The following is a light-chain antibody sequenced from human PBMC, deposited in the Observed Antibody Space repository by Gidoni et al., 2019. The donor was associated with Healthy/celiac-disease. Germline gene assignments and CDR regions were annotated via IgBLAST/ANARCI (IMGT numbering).Light chain of an antibody. CDR3: AAWDDSLNGPV. V-gene: IGLV1-44*01. J-gene: IGLJ2*01. Sequence: QSVLTQPPSASGNPGQRVTISCSGSSSNIGSNTVNWYQQLPGTAPKLLIYSNNPRPSGVPDRCSGSKSGTSASLAISGLQSEDEADYYCAAWDDSLNGPVFGGGTKLTVL. CDR1: SSNIGSNT. CDR2: SNN.